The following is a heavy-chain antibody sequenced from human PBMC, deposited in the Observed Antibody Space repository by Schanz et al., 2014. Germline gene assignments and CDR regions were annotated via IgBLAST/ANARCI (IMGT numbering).Heavy chain of an antibody. V-gene: IGHV3-23*01. CDR2: ISGSGGST. D-gene: IGHD6-19*01. CDR3: AASSGWHPSTDY. Sequence: DVQLLESGGGLVQPGGSLRLSCAASGFTFSSYAMSWVRQAPGKWLEWVSAISGSGGSTYYADSVKGRFTISRDNSKNTLYLQMNSLRAEDTAVYYCAASSGWHPSTDYWGQGTLVTVSS. CDR1: GFTFSSYA. J-gene: IGHJ4*02.